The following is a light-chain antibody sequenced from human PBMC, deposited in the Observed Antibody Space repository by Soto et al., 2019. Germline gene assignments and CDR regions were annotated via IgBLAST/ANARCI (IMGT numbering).Light chain of an antibody. CDR2: DAS. CDR1: QSVSSY. V-gene: IGKV3-11*01. Sequence: EIVLTQSPATLSLSPGERATLSCRASQSVSSYLAWYQQKPGQAPRLLIYDASNRATGIPARFSGSGSGTDFTLTISSLEPEDFAVYYCQQRSNWLPITFGQGTRREIK. CDR3: QQRSNWLPIT. J-gene: IGKJ5*01.